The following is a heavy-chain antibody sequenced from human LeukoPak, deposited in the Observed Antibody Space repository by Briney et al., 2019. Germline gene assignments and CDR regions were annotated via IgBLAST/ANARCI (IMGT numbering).Heavy chain of an antibody. V-gene: IGHV1-2*02. CDR3: ARDLRYYYDSSGYYLGEDY. CDR1: GYTFTSYY. Sequence: ASVKVSCKASGYTFTSYYMHWVRQAPGQGLEWMGWINPNSGGTDYAQKFQGRVTMTRDTSISTAYMELSRLRSDDTAVYYCARDLRYYYDSSGYYLGEDYWGQGTLVTVSS. D-gene: IGHD3-22*01. CDR2: INPNSGGT. J-gene: IGHJ4*02.